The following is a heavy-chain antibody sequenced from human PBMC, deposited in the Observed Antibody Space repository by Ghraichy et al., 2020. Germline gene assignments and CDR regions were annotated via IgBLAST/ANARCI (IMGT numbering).Heavy chain of an antibody. D-gene: IGHD6-19*01. Sequence: GGSLRLSCAASGFTVSSNYMSWVRQAPGKGLEWVSVIYSGGSTYYADSVKGRFTISRDNSKNTLYLQMNSLRAEDTAVYYCARDLGVAVAEGISYYFDYWGQGTLVTVSS. V-gene: IGHV3-66*01. J-gene: IGHJ4*02. CDR3: ARDLGVAVAEGISYYFDY. CDR2: IYSGGST. CDR1: GFTVSSNY.